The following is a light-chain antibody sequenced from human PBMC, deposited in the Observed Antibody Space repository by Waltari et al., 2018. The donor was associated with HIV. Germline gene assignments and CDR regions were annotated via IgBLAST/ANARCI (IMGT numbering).Light chain of an antibody. CDR1: TSNIGSNY. V-gene: IGLV1-47*01. CDR2: RNN. CDR3: AAWDNRLSAWV. Sequence: QSALTQTPSASGTPGQRVTMSCSGSTSNIGSNYVYWYQPIPGTAPKLLISRNNQRPSGVPDRFSGSKSGTSASLAISGLRSEDEADYYCAAWDNRLSAWVFGGGTKVTVL. J-gene: IGLJ3*02.